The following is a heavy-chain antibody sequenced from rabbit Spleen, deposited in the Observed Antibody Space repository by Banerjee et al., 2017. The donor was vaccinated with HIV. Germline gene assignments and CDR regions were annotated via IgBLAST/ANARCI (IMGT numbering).Heavy chain of an antibody. CDR1: GFDFSSYG. V-gene: IGHV1S47*01. D-gene: IGHD4-1*01. CDR3: VREVAAKFNL. J-gene: IGHJ4*01. Sequence: QEQLVESGGGLVQPGGSLKLSCKASGFDFSSYGVSWVRQAPGKGLEWIGYIDPVFGITYYASWVNGRFSISRENTQNTLFLQLSSLTASDTATYFCVREVAAKFNLWGQGTLVPVS. CDR2: IDPVFGIT.